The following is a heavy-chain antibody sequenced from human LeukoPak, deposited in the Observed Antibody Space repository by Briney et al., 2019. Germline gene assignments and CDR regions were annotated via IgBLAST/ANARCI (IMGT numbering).Heavy chain of an antibody. CDR3: ARQYGPGYSSTWYFDH. D-gene: IGHD6-13*01. J-gene: IGHJ4*02. CDR1: GGSITSSACS. V-gene: IGHV4-39*01. CDR2: IYDSGNA. Sequence: SETLSLTCTVSGGSITSSACSWGWIRQPPGKGLDWIGNIYDSGNAYCNPSPKSRVTISGDTSKNQFSLKMNSVTAADTAVYYCARQYGPGYSSTWYFDHWGRGTLVTVSS.